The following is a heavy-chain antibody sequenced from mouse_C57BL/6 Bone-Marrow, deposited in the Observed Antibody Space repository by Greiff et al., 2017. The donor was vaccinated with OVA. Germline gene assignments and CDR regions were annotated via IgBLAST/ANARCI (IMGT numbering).Heavy chain of an antibody. D-gene: IGHD1-1*01. CDR3: TTGLLRYH. CDR2: IDPENGDT. J-gene: IGHJ4*01. V-gene: IGHV14-4*01. CDR1: GFNIKDDY. Sequence: VQLQQSGAELVRPGASVKLSCTASGFNIKDDYMHWVKQRPEQGLEWIGWIDPENGDTEYASKFQGKATITAGTSSNTAYLQLSSLTSEDTAVYYYTTGLLRYHRGQGTSVTVSS.